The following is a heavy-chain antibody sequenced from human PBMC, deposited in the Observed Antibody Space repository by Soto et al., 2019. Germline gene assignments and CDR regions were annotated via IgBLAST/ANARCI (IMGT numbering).Heavy chain of an antibody. D-gene: IGHD3-3*01. CDR3: ARAGLITIFGVVNY. CDR1: GFTFSSYA. CDR2: ISYDGSNK. V-gene: IGHV3-30-3*01. J-gene: IGHJ4*02. Sequence: PLRLSCAASGFTFSSYAMHWVRQAPGKGLEWVAVISYDGSNKYYADSVKGRFTISRDNSKNTLYLQMNSLRAEDTAVYYCARAGLITIFGVVNYWGQGTLVTVSS.